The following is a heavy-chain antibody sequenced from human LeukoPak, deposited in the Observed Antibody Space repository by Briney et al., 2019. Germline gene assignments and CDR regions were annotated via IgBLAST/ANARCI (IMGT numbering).Heavy chain of an antibody. D-gene: IGHD5-18*01. CDR3: ARHLGYNYGNFDY. CDR2: IYPGDSDT. CDR1: GYSFTNYW. V-gene: IGHV5-51*01. Sequence: GESLKISCKVSGYSFTNYWIGWVRQMPGKGLEWMGIIYPGDSDTRYSPSFQGQVTISADKSISTAYLQWSSLKASETAMYYCARHLGYNYGNFDYSGQGTLVTVSS. J-gene: IGHJ4*02.